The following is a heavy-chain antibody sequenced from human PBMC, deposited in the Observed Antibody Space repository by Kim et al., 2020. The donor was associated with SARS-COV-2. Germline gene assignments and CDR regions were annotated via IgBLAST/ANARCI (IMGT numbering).Heavy chain of an antibody. CDR1: GGSISSSSYY. V-gene: IGHV4-39*01. Sequence: SETLSLTCTVSGGSISSSSYYWGWIRQPPGKGLEWIGSIFYSGSTYYNPSLKSRVTISVDTSKNQFSLKLSSVTAADTAVYYCARHLRWGIAARPYYFDYWGQGTLVTVPS. J-gene: IGHJ4*02. D-gene: IGHD6-6*01. CDR3: ARHLRWGIAARPYYFDY. CDR2: IFYSGST.